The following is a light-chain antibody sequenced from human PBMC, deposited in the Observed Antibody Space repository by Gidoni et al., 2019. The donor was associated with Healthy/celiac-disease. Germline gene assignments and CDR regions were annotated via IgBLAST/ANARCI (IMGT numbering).Light chain of an antibody. CDR1: QSVNSN. J-gene: IGKJ5*01. CDR3: QQYNNWSIT. CDR2: GPS. Sequence: QPPATLSVSPGERATLSCRASQSVNSNLAWYQQKPGQAPRLLIYGPSTRAKGIPARFRGSGSGTEFTLTISSLQSEDFAVYYCQQYNNWSITFGQXTKLEIK. V-gene: IGKV3-15*01.